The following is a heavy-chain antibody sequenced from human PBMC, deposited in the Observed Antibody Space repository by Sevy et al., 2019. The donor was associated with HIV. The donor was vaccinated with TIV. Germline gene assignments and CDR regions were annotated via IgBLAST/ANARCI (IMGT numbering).Heavy chain of an antibody. V-gene: IGHV3-23*01. J-gene: IGHJ4*02. Sequence: GGSLRLSCAASGFTFSSFAMSWVRHIPGKGLEWVSTINGGGGSAYDAASVKGRFTRSRDNSNNTVFLQMNRLRDEDTAVDYCARPTARIAPSSAACFDYWGQGTLVTVSS. D-gene: IGHD2-21*02. CDR2: INGGGGSA. CDR3: ARPTARIAPSSAACFDY. CDR1: GFTFSSFA.